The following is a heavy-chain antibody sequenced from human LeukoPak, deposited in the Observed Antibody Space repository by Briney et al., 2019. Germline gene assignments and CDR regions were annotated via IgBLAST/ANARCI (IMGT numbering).Heavy chain of an antibody. V-gene: IGHV4-39*01. J-gene: IGHJ4*02. D-gene: IGHD2-2*01. CDR2: IYYSGST. CDR1: GGSISSNSYY. CDR3: ARLPAYCSTTSCSFDS. Sequence: SETLSLTCTVSGGSISSNSYYWGWIRQPPGKVLEWIGNIYYSGSTYYSPSLKSRVTISVDTSKNQFSLKLTSVTAADTAVYYCARLPAYCSTTSCSFDSWGQGTLVAVSS.